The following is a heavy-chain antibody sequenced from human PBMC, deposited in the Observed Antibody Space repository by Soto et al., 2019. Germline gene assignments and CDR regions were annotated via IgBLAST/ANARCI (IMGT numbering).Heavy chain of an antibody. V-gene: IGHV3-48*03. D-gene: IGHD1-26*01. Sequence: PEGSLRLSCAASGFTVNSFEMNWVRQAPGKGPEWVSYINSADTISCAGSVKGRFTISRDNAQNSVYLQMNSLRGEDTAVYYCARGFSGSYYRYFQDWGQGTLVTVSS. CDR2: INSADTI. J-gene: IGHJ1*01. CDR3: ARGFSGSYYRYFQD. CDR1: GFTVNSFE.